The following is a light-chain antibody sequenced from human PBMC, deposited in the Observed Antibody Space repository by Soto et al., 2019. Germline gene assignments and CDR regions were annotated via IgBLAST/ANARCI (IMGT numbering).Light chain of an antibody. CDR3: CSYAGSYTYV. J-gene: IGLJ1*01. CDR2: DVS. V-gene: IGLV2-11*01. CDR1: SSDVGGYNY. Sequence: QSVLTQPRSVSGSPGQSVTISCTGTSSDVGGYNYVSWYQQHPGKAPKLMIYDVSKRPSGVPDRFSGSKSGNTASLTISGLQAEDEADYYFCSYAGSYTYVFGTGTKLTVL.